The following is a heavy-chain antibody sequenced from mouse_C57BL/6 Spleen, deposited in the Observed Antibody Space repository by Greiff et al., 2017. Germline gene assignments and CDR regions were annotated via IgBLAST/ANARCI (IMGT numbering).Heavy chain of an antibody. V-gene: IGHV1-53*01. Sequence: QVQLQQPGTELVKPGASVKLSCKASGYTFTSYWMHWVKQRPGQGLEWIGNINPSNCGTKDNDKFKSKATLTLDKSSSTAYMQLSILTSADSAFYYWAREGARTSWFAYWGQGTLVTVSA. CDR1: GYTFTSYW. CDR2: INPSNCGT. J-gene: IGHJ3*01. CDR3: AREGARTSWFAY. D-gene: IGHD3-1*01.